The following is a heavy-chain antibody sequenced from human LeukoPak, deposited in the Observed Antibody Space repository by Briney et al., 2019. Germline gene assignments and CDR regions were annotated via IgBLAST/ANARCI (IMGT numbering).Heavy chain of an antibody. J-gene: IGHJ4*02. Sequence: GGSLRLSCAASGFTFSSYAMSWVRQAPGKGLEWVSGISGNGGSTYYADSVKGRFTISRDNSKNTVYVQMDSLRAEDTAVYYCAKDLKHCGGDCYPGVDYWGQGTLVTVSS. CDR3: AKDLKHCGGDCYPGVDY. CDR2: ISGNGGST. CDR1: GFTFSSYA. V-gene: IGHV3-23*01. D-gene: IGHD2-21*01.